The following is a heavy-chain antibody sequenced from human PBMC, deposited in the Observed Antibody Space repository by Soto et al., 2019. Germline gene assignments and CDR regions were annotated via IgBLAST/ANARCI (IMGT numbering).Heavy chain of an antibody. CDR3: ARHLAFGTVATSVGWFDP. D-gene: IGHD1-26*01. CDR1: GVSVNASDYH. V-gene: IGHV4-39*01. CDR2: VSYNGGN. J-gene: IGHJ5*02. Sequence: QLHLQVAGPGLVKPSETLSLTCTVSGVSVNASDYHWAWIRQTPGKGLEWLRTVSYNGGNYYRPSFPRPATGSLDQFQNPFFPKPGFGNGADTGVYYCARHLAFGTVATSVGWFDPWSQGSQVTVSS.